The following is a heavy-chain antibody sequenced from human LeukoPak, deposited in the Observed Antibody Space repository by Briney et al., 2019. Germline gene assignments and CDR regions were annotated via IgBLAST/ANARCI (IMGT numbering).Heavy chain of an antibody. J-gene: IGHJ5*02. CDR1: GGSFSGYY. CDR2: INHSGST. Sequence: SETLSLTCAVYGGSFSGYYWSWIRQPPGKGLEWIGEINHSGSTNYNPSLKSRVTISVDTSKNQFSLKLSSVTAADTAVYYCARAGRFGYYYGSGSKGNWFDPWGQGTLVSVSS. D-gene: IGHD3-10*01. V-gene: IGHV4-34*01. CDR3: ARAGRFGYYYGSGSKGNWFDP.